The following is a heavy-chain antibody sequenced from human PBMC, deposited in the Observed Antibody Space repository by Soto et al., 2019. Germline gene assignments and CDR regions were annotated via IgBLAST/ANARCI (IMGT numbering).Heavy chain of an antibody. CDR3: AHDSSGYYPRY. Sequence: SETLSLTCAVYGGSFSGYYLSWIRQPPGKGLEWIGEINHSGSTNYNPSLKSRVTISVDTSKNQFSLKLSSVTAADTAVYYCAHDSSGYYPRYWGQGTLVTVSS. J-gene: IGHJ4*02. CDR1: GGSFSGYY. D-gene: IGHD3-22*01. V-gene: IGHV4-34*01. CDR2: INHSGST.